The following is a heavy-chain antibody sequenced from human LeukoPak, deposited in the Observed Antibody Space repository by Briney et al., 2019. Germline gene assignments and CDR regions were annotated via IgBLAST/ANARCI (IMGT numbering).Heavy chain of an antibody. CDR2: IFYSGST. Sequence: SETLSLTCTVSGGSISSYYWSWIRQPPGKGLEWIGTIFYSGSTYYNPSLKSRVTISVDTSKNQFSLKVSSVTASDTAVYHCASARDVVVTPTLEPDNWFDPWGQGTLVTVSS. V-gene: IGHV4-59*04. CDR1: GGSISSYY. CDR3: ASARDVVVTPTLEPDNWFDP. D-gene: IGHD2-21*02. J-gene: IGHJ5*02.